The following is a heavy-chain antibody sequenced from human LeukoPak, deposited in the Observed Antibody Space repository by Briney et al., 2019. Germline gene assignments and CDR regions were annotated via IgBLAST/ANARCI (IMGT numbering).Heavy chain of an antibody. CDR2: ISGSGGNT. CDR1: GFTFSSYG. CDR3: ARSGYSYGYSRAFDI. Sequence: GGSLRLSCAASGFTFSSYGMSWVRQAPGKGLEWVSGISGSGGNTYYADSVKGRFTISRDNSKNTLHLQMNSLRAEDTAVYYCARSGYSYGYSRAFDIWGQGAMVTVS. V-gene: IGHV3-23*01. D-gene: IGHD5-18*01. J-gene: IGHJ3*02.